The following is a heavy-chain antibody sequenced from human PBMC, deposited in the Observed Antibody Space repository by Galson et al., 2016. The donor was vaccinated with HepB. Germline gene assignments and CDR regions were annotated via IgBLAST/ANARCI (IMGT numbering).Heavy chain of an antibody. CDR3: AKGKRYSDSGSYYVDY. CDR2: INYSGSNT. CDR1: GFTFRSYD. J-gene: IGHJ4*02. V-gene: IGHV3-23*01. D-gene: IGHD3-10*01. Sequence: SLRLSCAASGFTFRSYDMSWARQAPGKGLEWVSGINYSGSNTYYADSVKGRFTISRDNSKNTLYLQMNSLRVEDSAVYYCAKGKRYSDSGSYYVDYWGQGTLVTVSS.